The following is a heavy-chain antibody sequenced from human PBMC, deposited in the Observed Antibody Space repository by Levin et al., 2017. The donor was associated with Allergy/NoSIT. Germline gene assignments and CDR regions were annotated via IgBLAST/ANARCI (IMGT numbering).Heavy chain of an antibody. CDR1: GYTLTELS. Sequence: GASVKVSCKVSGYTLTELSMHWVRQAPGKGLEWMGGFDPEDGETIYAQKFQGRVTMTEDTSTDTAYMELSSLRSEDTAVYYCATDLGCSGGSCHSRTDAFDIWGQGTMVTVSS. J-gene: IGHJ3*02. D-gene: IGHD2-15*01. CDR3: ATDLGCSGGSCHSRTDAFDI. V-gene: IGHV1-24*01. CDR2: FDPEDGET.